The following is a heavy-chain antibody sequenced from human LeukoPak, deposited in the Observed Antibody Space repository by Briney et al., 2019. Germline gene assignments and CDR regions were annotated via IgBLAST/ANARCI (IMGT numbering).Heavy chain of an antibody. CDR1: GGSISSYS. CDR2: IYYSGST. CDR3: ARYDSSGYYYLDAFDI. Sequence: SETLSLTCTVSGGSISSYSWSWIRQSPGKGLEWIGYIYYSGSTNYNPSLKSRVTISVDTSKNQFSLKLSSVTAADTAVYYCARYDSSGYYYLDAFDIWGQGTMVTVSS. V-gene: IGHV4-59*01. J-gene: IGHJ3*02. D-gene: IGHD3-22*01.